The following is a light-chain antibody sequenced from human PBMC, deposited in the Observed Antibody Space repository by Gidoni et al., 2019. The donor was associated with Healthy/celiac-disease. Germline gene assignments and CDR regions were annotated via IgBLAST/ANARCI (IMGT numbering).Light chain of an antibody. Sequence: ELVMTQHPATLSVSPAERATPSCRASPSVSSTLAWYQQKPGQAPRLLIYGASTRANGIPARFSGSGSGTEFTLTLSSLQSEDFAVYFCQQYNNWPPLTFGGGTKVEIK. CDR3: QQYNNWPPLT. CDR1: PSVSST. J-gene: IGKJ4*01. V-gene: IGKV3-15*01. CDR2: GAS.